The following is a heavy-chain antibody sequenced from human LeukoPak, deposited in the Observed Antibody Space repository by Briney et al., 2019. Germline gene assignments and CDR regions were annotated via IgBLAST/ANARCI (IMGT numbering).Heavy chain of an antibody. J-gene: IGHJ6*02. Sequence: SVKVSCKASGGTFSSYAISWVRQAPGQGLEWMGRIIPILGIANYAQKFRGRVTISADKSTSTAYMELSILRSEETAVYYCARKQGYCSSTSCPYYYYGMDVWGQGTTVTVSS. D-gene: IGHD2-2*01. CDR1: GGTFSSYA. CDR3: ARKQGYCSSTSCPYYYYGMDV. V-gene: IGHV1-69*04. CDR2: IIPILGIA.